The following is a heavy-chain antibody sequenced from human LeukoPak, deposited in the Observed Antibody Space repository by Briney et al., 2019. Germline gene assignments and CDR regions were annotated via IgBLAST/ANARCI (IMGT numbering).Heavy chain of an antibody. CDR2: ISYDGSNK. Sequence: PGGSLRLSCAASGFTFSSYAMRWVRQAPGKGLEGVAVISYDGSNKYYADSVKGRFTISRDNSKNTLYLQMNSLRAEDTAVYYCARDIVVVVAATDYYYGMDVWGKGTTVTVSS. V-gene: IGHV3-30*04. CDR1: GFTFSSYA. D-gene: IGHD2-15*01. J-gene: IGHJ6*04. CDR3: ARDIVVVVAATDYYYGMDV.